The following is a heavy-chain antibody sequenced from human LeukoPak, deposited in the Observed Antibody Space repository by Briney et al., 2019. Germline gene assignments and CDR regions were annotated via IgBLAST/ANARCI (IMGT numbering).Heavy chain of an antibody. CDR1: GFAVKNTW. CDR2: ISSSSSYI. D-gene: IGHD3-9*01. CDR3: ARDITVLRYFDWLLKGNYYYYGMDV. V-gene: IGHV3-21*01. J-gene: IGHJ6*02. Sequence: GGSLRLSCAASGFAVKNTWMNWVRQAPGKGLEWVSSISSSSSYIYYADSVKGRLTISRDNAKNSLYLKMNSLRAEDTAVYYCARDITVLRYFDWLLKGNYYYYGMDVWGQGTTVTVSS.